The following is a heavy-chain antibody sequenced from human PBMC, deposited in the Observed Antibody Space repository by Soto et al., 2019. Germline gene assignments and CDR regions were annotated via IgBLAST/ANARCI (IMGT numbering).Heavy chain of an antibody. D-gene: IGHD4-17*01. Sequence: QLQLQESGPGLVKPSETLSLTCTVSGGSTSSSSYYWGWIRQPPGKGLEWIGSIYYSGSTYYNPSLKSRVTISVDTSKNQFSLKLSSVTAADTAVYYCARPLVTTGWFDPWGQGTLVTVSS. CDR2: IYYSGST. CDR3: ARPLVTTGWFDP. CDR1: GGSTSSSSYY. V-gene: IGHV4-39*01. J-gene: IGHJ5*02.